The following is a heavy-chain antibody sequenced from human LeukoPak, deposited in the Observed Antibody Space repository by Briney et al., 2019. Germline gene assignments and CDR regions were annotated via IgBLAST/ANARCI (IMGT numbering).Heavy chain of an antibody. D-gene: IGHD3-10*01. CDR3: ARADITMVRGVTSSWFDP. Sequence: PSETLSLTCTVSGGSISSSSSYWGWIRQPPGKGLEWIGSIYFSGRTYYNPSLKSRVTISVDTSKNQFSLKLSSVTAADTAVYYCARADITMVRGVTSSWFDPWGQGTLVTVSS. CDR2: IYFSGRT. J-gene: IGHJ5*02. V-gene: IGHV4-39*07. CDR1: GGSISSSSSY.